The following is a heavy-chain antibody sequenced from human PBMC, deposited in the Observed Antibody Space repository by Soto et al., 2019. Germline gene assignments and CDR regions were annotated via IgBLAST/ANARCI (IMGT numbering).Heavy chain of an antibody. Sequence: QVQLVQSGAEVKKPGASVKVSCKASGYTFTSYGISWVRQAPGQGLEWMGWISAYNGNTNYAQKLQGRVTMTTDTSTSTAYMELRSLRSDDTAVYYCTRLSYSSSWYGSYWYFDLWGRGTLVTVSS. D-gene: IGHD6-13*01. CDR2: ISAYNGNT. J-gene: IGHJ2*01. CDR3: TRLSYSSSWYGSYWYFDL. V-gene: IGHV1-18*01. CDR1: GYTFTSYG.